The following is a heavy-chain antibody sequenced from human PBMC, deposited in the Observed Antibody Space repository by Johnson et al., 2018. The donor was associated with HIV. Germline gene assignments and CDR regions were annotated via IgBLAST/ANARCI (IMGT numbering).Heavy chain of an antibody. Sequence: QVQLVESGGGVVQPGRSLRLSCAASGFTFSSYAMHWVRQAPGKGLEWVAVISYDGSNKYYADSVKGRFTISRDNSKNTLYLQMNSLRAEDTAVYYCARERRPWGPDAVDIGGQGTMVTGSS. V-gene: IGHV3-30*04. D-gene: IGHD3-16*01. J-gene: IGHJ3*02. CDR2: ISYDGSNK. CDR3: ARERRPWGPDAVDI. CDR1: GFTFSSYA.